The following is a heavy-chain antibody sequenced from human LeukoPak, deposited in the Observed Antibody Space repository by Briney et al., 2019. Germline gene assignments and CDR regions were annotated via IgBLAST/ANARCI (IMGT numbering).Heavy chain of an antibody. V-gene: IGHV3-15*01. D-gene: IGHD1-14*01. CDR3: TGHPLTGSWWHYYFDY. CDR2: IKSKTDGGTT. CDR1: GFTFSNAW. Sequence: GGSLRLSCAASGFTFSNAWMSWVRQAPGKGLEWVGRIKSKTDGGTTDYAAPVKGRFTISRDDSKNTLYLQMNSLKTEDTAVYYCTGHPLTGSWWHYYFDYWGQGTLVTVSS. J-gene: IGHJ4*02.